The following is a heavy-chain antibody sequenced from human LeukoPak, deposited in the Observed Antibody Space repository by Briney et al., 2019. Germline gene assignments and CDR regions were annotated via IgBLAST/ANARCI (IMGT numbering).Heavy chain of an antibody. Sequence: PSETLSLTCNVSGGSISSDYLSWIRQPPGKGLEWIGYISYSGTTNYNPSLKSRVSMSLDTSKNQFSLKVTSVITADTAVYYCARGGDSGSYPLVEYFQHWGQGTLVTVSS. CDR3: ARGGDSGSYPLVEYFQH. CDR2: ISYSGTT. CDR1: GGSISSDY. D-gene: IGHD3-10*01. J-gene: IGHJ1*01. V-gene: IGHV4-59*01.